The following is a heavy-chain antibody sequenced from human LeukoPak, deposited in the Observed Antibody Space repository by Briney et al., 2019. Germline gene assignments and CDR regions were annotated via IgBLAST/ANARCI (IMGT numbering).Heavy chain of an antibody. Sequence: SGGSLRLSCAASGFTFSSYGMHWVRQAPGKGLEWVAVISYNGHNKYSADSVKGRFTISRDNSKNTVYLQINSLRAEDTALYYCARDRDGYNFPAYWGQGTLVTVSS. CDR3: ARDRDGYNFPAY. J-gene: IGHJ4*02. CDR1: GFTFSSYG. CDR2: ISYNGHNK. D-gene: IGHD5-24*01. V-gene: IGHV3-30*03.